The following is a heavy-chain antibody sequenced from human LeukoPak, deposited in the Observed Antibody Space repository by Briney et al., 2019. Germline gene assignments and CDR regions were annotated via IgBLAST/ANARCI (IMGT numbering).Heavy chain of an antibody. J-gene: IGHJ6*02. CDR3: AKSIGSSWSYCYYGMDA. D-gene: IGHD6-13*01. Sequence: GGSLRLSCAASGFTFSSYAMSWVRQAPGKGLEWVSAISGSGGSTYYADSVKGRFTISRDNSKNTLYLQMNSLRAEDTAVYYCAKSIGSSWSYCYYGMDAWGQGTTVTVSS. CDR1: GFTFSSYA. CDR2: ISGSGGST. V-gene: IGHV3-23*01.